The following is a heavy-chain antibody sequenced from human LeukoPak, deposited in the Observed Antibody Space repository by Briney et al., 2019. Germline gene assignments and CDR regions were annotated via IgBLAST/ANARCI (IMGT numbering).Heavy chain of an antibody. V-gene: IGHV4-34*01. D-gene: IGHD2-2*01. CDR2: INHSGST. J-gene: IGHJ4*02. CDR1: DGSFSGYY. CDR3: ARGRYCSSTSCYSDFDY. Sequence: SETLSLTSAVYDGSFSGYYWSWIRQPPGKGLEWIGAINHSGSTNYNPSLKSRVTISIDTSNNQFSLRLSSVTAADTALYYCARGRYCSSTSCYSDFDYWGQGTLVTFSS.